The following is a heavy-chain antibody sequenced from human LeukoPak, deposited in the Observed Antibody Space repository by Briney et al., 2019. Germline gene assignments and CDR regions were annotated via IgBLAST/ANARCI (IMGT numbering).Heavy chain of an antibody. CDR1: GFTFSSYA. J-gene: IGHJ6*02. Sequence: SGGSLRLSCAASGFTFSSYAMSWVRQAPGKGLEWVSAISGSGGSTYYADSVKGRFTISRDNSKNTLYLQMNRLRAEDTAVYYCAKDLYSSGWFGDYYYYGMDVWGQGTTVTVSS. D-gene: IGHD6-19*01. CDR3: AKDLYSSGWFGDYYYYGMDV. V-gene: IGHV3-23*01. CDR2: ISGSGGST.